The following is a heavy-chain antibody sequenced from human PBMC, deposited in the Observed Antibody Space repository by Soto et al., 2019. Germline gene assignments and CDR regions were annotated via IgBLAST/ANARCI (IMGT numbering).Heavy chain of an antibody. J-gene: IGHJ6*02. V-gene: IGHV1-69*01. CDR1: GGTFSSYA. D-gene: IGHD3-22*01. CDR3: ARASHYYDSSGYYPSYYYYYGMDV. Sequence: QVQLVQSGAEVKKPGSSVKVSCKASGGTFSSYAISWVRQAPGQGLEWMGGIIPIFGTANYAQKFQGRVTITADESTSTAYMELSSLRSEDTAVYYCARASHYYDSSGYYPSYYYYYGMDVWGQGTLVTVSS. CDR2: IIPIFGTA.